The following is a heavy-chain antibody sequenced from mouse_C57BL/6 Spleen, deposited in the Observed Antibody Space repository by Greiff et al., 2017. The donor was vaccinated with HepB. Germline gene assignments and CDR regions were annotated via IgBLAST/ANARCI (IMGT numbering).Heavy chain of an antibody. CDR1: GFNIKDDY. J-gene: IGHJ2*01. CDR2: IDPENGDT. Sequence: VQLKHSGAELVRPGASVKLSCTASGFNIKDDYMHWVKQRPEQGLEWIGWIDPENGDTEYASKFQGKATITAVTSSNTAYLQLSSLTSGDPAVYYCTTDYGSGYGYWSQGTTLTVSS. V-gene: IGHV14-4*01. CDR3: TTDYGSGYGY. D-gene: IGHD1-1*01.